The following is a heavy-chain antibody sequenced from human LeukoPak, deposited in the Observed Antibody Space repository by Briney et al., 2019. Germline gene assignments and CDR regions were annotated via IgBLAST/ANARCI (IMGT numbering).Heavy chain of an antibody. CDR3: ASNVPANGDYPFPFDY. D-gene: IGHD4-17*01. V-gene: IGHV4-59*11. Sequence: SETLSLTCTVSGGSISSHYWSWIRQPPGKGLEWIGYIYYSGSTNYHPSLKSRVTISVDTPKNQFSLKLSSVTAADTAVYYCASNVPANGDYPFPFDYWGQGTLVTVSS. CDR1: GGSISSHY. J-gene: IGHJ4*02. CDR2: IYYSGST.